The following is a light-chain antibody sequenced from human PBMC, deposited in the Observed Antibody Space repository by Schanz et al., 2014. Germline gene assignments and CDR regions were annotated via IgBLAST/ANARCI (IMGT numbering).Light chain of an antibody. Sequence: EIVLTQSPGTLSLSPGERVTLSCRASQSVSSNLAWYQQKPGQAPRLLIYGASTRATGIPARFSGSGSGTEFSLTISSLQPDDFATYHCQQYNDNFMYSFGQGTKLEIK. CDR1: QSVSSN. V-gene: IGKV3-15*01. J-gene: IGKJ2*03. CDR2: GAS. CDR3: QQYNDNFMYS.